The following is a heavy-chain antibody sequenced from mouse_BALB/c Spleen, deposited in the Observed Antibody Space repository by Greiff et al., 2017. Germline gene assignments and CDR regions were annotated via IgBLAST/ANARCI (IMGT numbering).Heavy chain of an antibody. Sequence: QVQLQQSAAELARPGASVKMSCKASGYTFTSYTMHWVKQRPGQGLEWIGYINPSSGYTEYNQKFKDKTTLTADKSSSTAYMQLSSLTSEDSAVYYCARAEITTVVAPDDYWGQGTTLTVSS. CDR2: INPSSGYT. V-gene: IGHV1-4*02. D-gene: IGHD1-1*01. CDR3: ARAEITTVVAPDDY. J-gene: IGHJ2*01. CDR1: GYTFTSYT.